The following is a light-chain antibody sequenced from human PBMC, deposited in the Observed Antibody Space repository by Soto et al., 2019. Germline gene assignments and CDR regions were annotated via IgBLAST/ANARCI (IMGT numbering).Light chain of an antibody. CDR3: QQSYSTPKK. J-gene: IGKJ1*01. V-gene: IGKV1-39*01. CDR2: AAS. Sequence: DIQMTQSPSSLSASVGDRVTITFLASQSISSYLNWYQQKPGKAPKLLIYAASTLQSGVPSRFSGSGSGTDFTLTISCLQSEDFATYYCQQSYSTPKKFGQGTKVDIK. CDR1: QSISSY.